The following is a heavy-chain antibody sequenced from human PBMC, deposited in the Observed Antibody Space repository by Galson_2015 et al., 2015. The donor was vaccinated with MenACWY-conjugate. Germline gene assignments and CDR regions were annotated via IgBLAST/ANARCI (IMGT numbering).Heavy chain of an antibody. CDR3: ARERYYDSSGYYYRDAFDI. D-gene: IGHD3-22*01. CDR1: GFTFSSYS. CDR2: ISSSSSTI. J-gene: IGHJ3*02. Sequence: SLRLSCAASGFTFSSYSMNWVRQAPGKGLEWVSYISSSSSTIYYADSVKGRFTISRDNAKNSLYLQMNSLRAEDTAVYYCARERYYDSSGYYYRDAFDIWGQGTMVTVSS. V-gene: IGHV3-48*04.